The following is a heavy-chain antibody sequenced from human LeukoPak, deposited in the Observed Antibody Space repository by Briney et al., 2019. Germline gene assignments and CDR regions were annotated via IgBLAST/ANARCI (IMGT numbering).Heavy chain of an antibody. CDR2: ICGNDGRT. J-gene: IGHJ4*02. CDR3: AKVDVDNCYAGIDY. V-gene: IGHV3-23*01. CDR1: GFTFSSYA. Sequence: GGSLRLSCAASGFTFSSYAMSWVRQAPGQGLEWVSGICGNDGRTYYADSVKGRFTISRDNSKNTLYLQMNSLRAEDTALYYCAKVDVDNCYAGIDYWGQGTLVTVSS. D-gene: IGHD1-1*01.